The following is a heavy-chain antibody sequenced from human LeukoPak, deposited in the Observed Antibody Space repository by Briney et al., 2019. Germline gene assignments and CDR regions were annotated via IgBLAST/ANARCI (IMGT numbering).Heavy chain of an antibody. CDR3: ASALRYFDWLPQT. Sequence: GGSLRLSCAASGFTFSDYYMSWIRQAPGKGLEWVSYISSSDTYTNYADSVKGRFTISRDNAKNSLYLQMNSLRAEDTAVYYCASALRYFDWLPQTWGQGTLVTVSS. V-gene: IGHV3-11*06. CDR2: ISSSDTYT. D-gene: IGHD3-9*01. J-gene: IGHJ5*02. CDR1: GFTFSDYY.